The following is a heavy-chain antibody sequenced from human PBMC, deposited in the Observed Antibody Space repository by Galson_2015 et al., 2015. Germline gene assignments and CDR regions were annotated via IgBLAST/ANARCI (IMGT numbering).Heavy chain of an antibody. Sequence: SLRLSCAAAGFTLSNYAMSWVRQAPGKGLEWVSGISGSGGTTYYADSLKGRFTISRDNSKNTLYLQMNSLRAEGTAIYYCAKSGTGSYYYYYMDVWGTGTTVTVSS. CDR1: GFTLSNYA. J-gene: IGHJ6*03. CDR3: AKSGTGSYYYYYMDV. D-gene: IGHD6-13*01. V-gene: IGHV3-23*01. CDR2: ISGSGGTT.